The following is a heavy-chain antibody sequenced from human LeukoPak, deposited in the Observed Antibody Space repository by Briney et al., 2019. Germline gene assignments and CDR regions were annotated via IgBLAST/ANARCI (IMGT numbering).Heavy chain of an antibody. CDR3: ARRRDGYNHYNYFDY. D-gene: IGHD5-24*01. Sequence: NPSETLSLTCAVYGGSFSGYYWSWIRQPPGKGLEWIGEINHSGSTNYNPSLKSRVTISVDTSKNQFSLKLSSVTAADTAVYYCARRRDGYNHYNYFDYWGQGTLVTVSS. CDR1: GGSFSGYY. V-gene: IGHV4-34*01. CDR2: INHSGST. J-gene: IGHJ4*02.